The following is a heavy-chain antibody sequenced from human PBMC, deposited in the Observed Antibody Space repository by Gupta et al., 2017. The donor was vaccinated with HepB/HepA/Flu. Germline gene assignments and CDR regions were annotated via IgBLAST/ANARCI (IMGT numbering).Heavy chain of an antibody. CDR2: VSRSSSTT. V-gene: IGHV3-48*03. CDR3: VRDSSGYYGTLFDY. J-gene: IGHJ4*02. Sequence: EVQLVESGGGSVQPGGSLRLSCAASGFTFSNYEMNWVRQAPGKGLEWVSYVSRSSSTTHYAESVKGRFTISRDNAKNSLHLEMNSLRVEDTAVYYCVRDSSGYYGTLFDYWGQGTQVTVSS. D-gene: IGHD6-19*01. CDR1: GFTFSNYE.